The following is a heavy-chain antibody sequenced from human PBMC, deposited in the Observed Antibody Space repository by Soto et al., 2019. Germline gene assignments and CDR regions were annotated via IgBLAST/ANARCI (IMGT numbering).Heavy chain of an antibody. J-gene: IGHJ6*02. CDR2: ITGSSDTV. Sequence: PGGSLRLSCGASGFTFSSYAMSWVRQAPGKGLEWVSYITGSSDTVHYADSVRGRFTISRDNAESSLYLQMNSLRAEDTAVYYCARDLVGGYSYSDGMDVWGQGTTVTVSS. CDR1: GFTFSSYA. CDR3: ARDLVGGYSYSDGMDV. D-gene: IGHD5-18*01. V-gene: IGHV3-48*01.